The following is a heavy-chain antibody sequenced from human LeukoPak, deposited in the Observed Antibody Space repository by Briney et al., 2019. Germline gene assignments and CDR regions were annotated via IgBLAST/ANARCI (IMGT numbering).Heavy chain of an antibody. CDR1: GFTFTSSA. V-gene: IGHV1-58*01. Sequence: SVKVSCKASGFTFTSSAVQWVRQARGQRLKWIGWIVVGSGNTNYAQKFQERVTITRDMSTSTAYMELSSLRSEDTAVCYCAAWSRSSERAFDIWGQGTMVTVSS. CDR3: AAWSRSSERAFDI. J-gene: IGHJ3*02. D-gene: IGHD3-22*01. CDR2: IVVGSGNT.